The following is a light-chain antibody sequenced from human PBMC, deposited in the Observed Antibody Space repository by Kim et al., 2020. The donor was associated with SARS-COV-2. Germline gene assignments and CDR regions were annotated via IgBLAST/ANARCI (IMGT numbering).Light chain of an antibody. V-gene: IGLV2-8*01. Sequence: QSALTQPPSASGSPGQSVTISCTGTSSDVGGYNYVSWYQQHPGKAPKLMIYEVSKRPSGVPDRSSGSKSGNTASLTVSGLQAEDDADYYCSSYAGSSLYVFGAGTKVTVL. CDR2: EVS. CDR1: SSDVGGYNY. CDR3: SSYAGSSLYV. J-gene: IGLJ1*01.